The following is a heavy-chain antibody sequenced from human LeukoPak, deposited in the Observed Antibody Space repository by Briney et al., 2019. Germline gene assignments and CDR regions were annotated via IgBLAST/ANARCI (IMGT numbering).Heavy chain of an antibody. Sequence: GTSLRLSCVASGFTFSSYGMNWVRQAPGKGLEWVAVIWYDGSIKYYADSVKGRFTLSRDNSLNTLYVQMNSLRAEDTAVYYCAREQALGAFDIWGQGTMVTVSS. V-gene: IGHV3-33*01. CDR2: IWYDGSIK. J-gene: IGHJ3*02. CDR1: GFTFSSYG. CDR3: AREQALGAFDI. D-gene: IGHD7-27*01.